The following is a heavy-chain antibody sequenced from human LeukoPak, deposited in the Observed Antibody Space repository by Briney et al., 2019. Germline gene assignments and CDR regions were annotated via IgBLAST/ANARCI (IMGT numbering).Heavy chain of an antibody. D-gene: IGHD6-19*01. J-gene: IGHJ4*02. CDR3: ARDSGIAVAGTDY. Sequence: GGSLRLSCAASGVTFSSYWMSWVRQAPGKGLEWVANIKQDASDKYDVDSEKGRFTGSRDNAKSSLYLQMNSLRAEDTAVYYCARDSGIAVAGTDYWGQGTLVTVSS. V-gene: IGHV3-7*01. CDR2: IKQDASDK. CDR1: GVTFSSYW.